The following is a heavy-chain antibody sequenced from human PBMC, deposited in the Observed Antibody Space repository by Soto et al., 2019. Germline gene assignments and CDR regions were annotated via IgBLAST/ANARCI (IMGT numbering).Heavy chain of an antibody. CDR1: AYSFTSYW. V-gene: IGHV5-51*01. Sequence: PGDSLKVSCKGSAYSFTSYWIGWVRQMPGKGLEWMGIIYPGDSDTRYSPSFQGQVTISADKSISTAYLQWSSLKASDTAMYYCASSPRGYSYGPLDYWGQGTLVTVSS. D-gene: IGHD5-18*01. J-gene: IGHJ4*02. CDR3: ASSPRGYSYGPLDY. CDR2: IYPGDSDT.